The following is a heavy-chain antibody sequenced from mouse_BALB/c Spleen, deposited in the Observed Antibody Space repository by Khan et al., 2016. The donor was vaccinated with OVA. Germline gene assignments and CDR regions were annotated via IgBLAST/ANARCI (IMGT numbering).Heavy chain of an antibody. V-gene: IGHV1-7*01. CDR2: INPSTSYT. CDR3: ARTIGYGWYVDV. J-gene: IGHJ1*01. D-gene: IGHD2-2*01. CDR1: GYTFTSYW. Sequence: QVTLQQSGAELAKPGASVKMSCKASGYTFTSYWMHWVKQRPGQGLEWIGYINPSTSYTEYNQKFKDKATLTADKSSSTAYMQLSSLTSEDSAVYYCARTIGYGWYVDVWGAGTTVTVSS.